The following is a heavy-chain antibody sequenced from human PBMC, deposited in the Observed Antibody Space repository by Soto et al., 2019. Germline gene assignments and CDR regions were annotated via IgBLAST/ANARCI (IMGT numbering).Heavy chain of an antibody. CDR3: AKDPSMVRVVPLWFDA. D-gene: IGHD3-10*01. CDR2: ISGSGGST. CDR1: GFTFSSYA. Sequence: GGSLRLSCAASGFTFSSYAMSWVRQAPGKGLEWVSAISGSGGSTYYADSVKGRFTISRDNSKNTLYLQMNSLRAEDTAVYYCAKDPSMVRVVPLWFDAWGHGTLVT. V-gene: IGHV3-23*01. J-gene: IGHJ5*01.